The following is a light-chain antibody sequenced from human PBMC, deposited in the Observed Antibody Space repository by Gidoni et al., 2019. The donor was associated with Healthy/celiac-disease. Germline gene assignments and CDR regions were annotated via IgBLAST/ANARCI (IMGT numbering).Light chain of an antibody. Sequence: DIQMTQSPSTLSASVGDRVTSTCRASQSISSWLDWYQQKPGKAPKLLIYKASSLESGVPSRFSGSGSGTEFTLTISSLQPDDFATYYCQQYNSYSRRTFGQGTKVEIK. CDR1: QSISSW. CDR2: KAS. CDR3: QQYNSYSRRT. J-gene: IGKJ1*01. V-gene: IGKV1-5*03.